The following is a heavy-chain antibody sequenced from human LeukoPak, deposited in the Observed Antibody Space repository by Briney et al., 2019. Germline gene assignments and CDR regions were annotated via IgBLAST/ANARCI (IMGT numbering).Heavy chain of an antibody. Sequence: PSETLSLTCTVSGGSISSGDYYWSWIRQPPGKGLEWIGYIYCSGSTNYNPSLKSRVTISVDTSKNQFSLKLSSVTAADTAVYYCARVTDYYDSSGYYGDFDYWGQGTLVTVSS. CDR1: GGSISSGDYY. CDR2: IYCSGST. V-gene: IGHV4-61*08. J-gene: IGHJ4*02. D-gene: IGHD3-22*01. CDR3: ARVTDYYDSSGYYGDFDY.